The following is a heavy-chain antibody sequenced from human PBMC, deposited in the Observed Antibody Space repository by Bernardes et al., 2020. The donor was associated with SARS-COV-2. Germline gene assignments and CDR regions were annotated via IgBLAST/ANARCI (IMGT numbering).Heavy chain of an antibody. CDR1: GYTFTGYY. J-gene: IGHJ6*02. V-gene: IGHV1-2*04. CDR2: INPNSGGT. D-gene: IGHD6-6*01. CDR3: ARDLAENSNSSIAADNEGYYYGMDV. Sequence: ASVKVSCKASGYTFTGYYMHWVRQAPGQGLEWMGWINPNSGGTNYAQKFQGWVTMTRDTSISTAYMELSRLRSDDTAVYYCARDLAENSNSSIAADNEGYYYGMDVWGQGTTVTVSS.